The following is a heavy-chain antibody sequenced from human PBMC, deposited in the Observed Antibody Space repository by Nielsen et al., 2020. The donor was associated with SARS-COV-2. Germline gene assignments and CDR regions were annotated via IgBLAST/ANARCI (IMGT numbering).Heavy chain of an antibody. Sequence: GESLKISCAASGFPFSSYEMNWVRQAPGKGLEWVSYISSSGSTIYYADSVKGRFTISRDNAKNSLYLQMNSLRAEDTAVYYCARDGLGLDYWGQGTLVTVSS. CDR1: GFPFSSYE. V-gene: IGHV3-48*03. CDR3: ARDGLGLDY. CDR2: ISSSGSTI. J-gene: IGHJ4*02.